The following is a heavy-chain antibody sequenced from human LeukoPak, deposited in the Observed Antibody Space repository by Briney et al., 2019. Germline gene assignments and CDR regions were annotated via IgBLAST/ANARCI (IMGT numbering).Heavy chain of an antibody. Sequence: ASVKVSCKASGYTFTSYYMHWVRQAPGQGPEWMGIINPSGGSTSYAQKFQGRVTMTRDTSTSTVYMELSSLRSEDTAVYYCARAITMVRGVKKYGMDVWGQGTTVTVSS. J-gene: IGHJ6*02. CDR1: GYTFTSYY. D-gene: IGHD3-10*01. CDR2: INPSGGST. CDR3: ARAITMVRGVKKYGMDV. V-gene: IGHV1-46*01.